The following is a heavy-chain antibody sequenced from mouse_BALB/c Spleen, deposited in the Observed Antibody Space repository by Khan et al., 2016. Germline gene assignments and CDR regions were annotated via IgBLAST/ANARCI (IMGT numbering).Heavy chain of an antibody. Sequence: EVELVESGGGLVKPGGSLKLSCAASGFTFSDYYMYWVRQTPEKRLEWVATIGDGGSYTYYPDSVKGRFTISRDNAKNNLYLQMSSLKSEDTAMYYCARDDRWFAYWGQGTLVTVSA. CDR2: IGDGGSYT. V-gene: IGHV5-4*02. CDR1: GFTFSDYY. D-gene: IGHD2-14*01. CDR3: ARDDRWFAY. J-gene: IGHJ3*01.